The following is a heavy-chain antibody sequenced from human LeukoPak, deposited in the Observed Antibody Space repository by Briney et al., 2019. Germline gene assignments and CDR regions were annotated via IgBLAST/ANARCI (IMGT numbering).Heavy chain of an antibody. CDR1: GGSISSYY. Sequence: SETLSLTCTVSGGSISSYYWSWIRQPPGKGLEWIGYIYYSGSTYYNPSLKSRVSISVDMSKNQLSLQLSSVTAADTAVYYCARAPYSSSSVDYWGQGTLVTVSS. CDR2: IYYSGST. J-gene: IGHJ4*02. V-gene: IGHV4-59*12. CDR3: ARAPYSSSSVDY. D-gene: IGHD6-6*01.